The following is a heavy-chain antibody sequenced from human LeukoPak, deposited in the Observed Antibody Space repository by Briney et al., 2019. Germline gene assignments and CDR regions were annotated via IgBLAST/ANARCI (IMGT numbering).Heavy chain of an antibody. CDR1: GYTLTELF. V-gene: IGHV1-18*03. J-gene: IGHJ4*02. CDR2: ISAYNGNT. CDR3: ARLGGGWSFDY. D-gene: IGHD6-19*01. Sequence: ASVKVSCKVSGYTLTELFIHWVRQAPGQGLEWMGWISAYNGNTNYAQKLQGRVTMTTDTSTSTAYMELSSLRSEDMAVYYCARLGGGWSFDYWGQGTLVTVSS.